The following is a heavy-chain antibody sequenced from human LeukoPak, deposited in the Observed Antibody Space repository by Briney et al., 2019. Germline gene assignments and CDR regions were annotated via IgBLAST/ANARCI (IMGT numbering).Heavy chain of an antibody. J-gene: IGHJ4*02. CDR1: GYTLTELS. D-gene: IGHD3-16*01. CDR3: ARDGSFGIKLGSYFDY. Sequence: ASVKVSCKVSGYTLTELSMHWVRQAPGKGLEWMGGFDPEDGETIYAQKFQGRVTITADESTSTAYMELSSLRSEDTAVYYCARDGSFGIKLGSYFDYWGQGTLVTVSS. V-gene: IGHV1-24*01. CDR2: FDPEDGET.